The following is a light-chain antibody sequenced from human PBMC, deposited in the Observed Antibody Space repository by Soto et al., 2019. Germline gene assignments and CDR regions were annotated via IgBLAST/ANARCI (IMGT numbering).Light chain of an antibody. CDR3: SSYAGSNNWV. J-gene: IGLJ3*02. Sequence: QSALTQSPSASGSPGQSVTISCTGTSSDVGNYKYVSWYQQHPGKAPKLMIYEVSKRPSGVPDRFSGSKSGNTASLTVSGLQAEDEADYYCSSYAGSNNWVFGGRTKVTVL. CDR1: SSDVGNYKY. CDR2: EVS. V-gene: IGLV2-8*01.